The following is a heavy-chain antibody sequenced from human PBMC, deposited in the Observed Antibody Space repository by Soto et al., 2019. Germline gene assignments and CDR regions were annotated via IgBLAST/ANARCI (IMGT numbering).Heavy chain of an antibody. V-gene: IGHV3-30-3*01. Sequence: QVQLVESGGGVVQPGRSLRLSCAASGFTFSSYAMHWVRQAPGKGLEWVAVISYDGSNKYYADSVKGRFTISRDNSKNTLYLQMNSLRSEDTAVYYCARPGSGYDVLSGQYFYFYHTVDVWGQGTTVTVSS. D-gene: IGHD3-3*01. CDR2: ISYDGSNK. J-gene: IGHJ6*02. CDR1: GFTFSSYA. CDR3: ARPGSGYDVLSGQYFYFYHTVDV.